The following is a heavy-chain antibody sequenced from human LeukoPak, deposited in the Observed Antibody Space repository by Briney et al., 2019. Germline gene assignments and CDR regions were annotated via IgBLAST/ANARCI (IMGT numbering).Heavy chain of an antibody. CDR1: GFTFSSYS. CDR3: ARITSSWYGQGDNGFDP. CDR2: ISSSSSYI. J-gene: IGHJ5*02. V-gene: IGHV3-21*01. Sequence: PGGSLRLSCAASGFTFSSYSMNWVRQAPGKGLEWVSSISSSSSYIYYADSVKGRFTISRDNAKNSLYLQMNSLRAEDTAVYYCARITSSWYGQGDNGFDPWGQGTLVTVSS. D-gene: IGHD6-13*01.